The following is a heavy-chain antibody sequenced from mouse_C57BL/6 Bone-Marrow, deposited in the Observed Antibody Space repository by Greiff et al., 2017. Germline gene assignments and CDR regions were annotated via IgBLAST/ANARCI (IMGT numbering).Heavy chain of an antibody. J-gene: IGHJ4*01. D-gene: IGHD2-4*01. CDR2: INPGSGGT. V-gene: IGHV1-54*01. Sequence: VQLQQSGAELVRPGTSVKVSCKASGYAFTNYLIEWVKQRPGQGLEWIGVINPGSGGTNYTENFKGKATLTADKSSSTAYMQLSSLTSEDSAVNFCASEDYDYDVYCAMDYWGQGTSITVSS. CDR3: ASEDYDYDVYCAMDY. CDR1: GYAFTNYL.